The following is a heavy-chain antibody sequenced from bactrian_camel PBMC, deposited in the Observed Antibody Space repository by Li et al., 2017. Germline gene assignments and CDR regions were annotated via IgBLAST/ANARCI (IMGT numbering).Heavy chain of an antibody. Sequence: VQLVESGGRTVQAGGSLMLSCSASGYTGGSNAMGWFRQAPGKEREGVAAIYRAGGSTFYADSVKGRFTISHNNNNNTLQLQMNSLKPEDTAVYYCAADLGWCGRQPLQREFRNRGQGTQVTVS. V-gene: IGHV3S31*01. CDR1: GYTGGSNA. CDR3: AADLGWCGRQPLQREFRN. CDR2: IYRAGGST. J-gene: IGHJ4*01. D-gene: IGHD5*01.